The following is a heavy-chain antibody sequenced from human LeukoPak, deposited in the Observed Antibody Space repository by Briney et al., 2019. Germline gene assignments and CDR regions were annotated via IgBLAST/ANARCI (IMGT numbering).Heavy chain of an antibody. Sequence: SETLSLTCAVYGGSFSGYYWSWIRQPPGKGLEWIGSIYYSGSTYYNPSLKSRVTISVDTSKNQFSLKLSSVTAADTAVYYCARHGYSRDFDYWGQGTLVTVSS. D-gene: IGHD6-13*01. CDR1: GGSFSGYY. J-gene: IGHJ4*02. CDR2: IYYSGST. V-gene: IGHV4-34*01. CDR3: ARHGYSRDFDY.